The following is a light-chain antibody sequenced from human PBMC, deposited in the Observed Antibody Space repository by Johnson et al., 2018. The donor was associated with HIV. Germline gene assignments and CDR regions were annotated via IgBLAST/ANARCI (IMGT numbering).Light chain of an antibody. Sequence: QSVLTQPPSVSAAPGQKVTISCSGSSSNIGNNYVSWYQQLPGTAPKVLIYDNNKRPSGIPDRFSGSKSGPSATLGITGLQTGDEADYYCGTWDSSLSAEVFGTGTKVTVL. J-gene: IGLJ1*01. V-gene: IGLV1-51*01. CDR1: SSNIGNNY. CDR2: DNN. CDR3: GTWDSSLSAEV.